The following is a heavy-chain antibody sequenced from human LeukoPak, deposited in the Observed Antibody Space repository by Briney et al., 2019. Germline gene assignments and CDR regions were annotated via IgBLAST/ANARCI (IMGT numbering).Heavy chain of an antibody. J-gene: IGHJ4*02. D-gene: IGHD4-17*01. CDR2: IWYDGSNK. V-gene: IGHV3-33*06. CDR1: GFTFSSYG. CDR3: AKQEKRVTTPPNY. Sequence: GGSLRLSCAASGFTFSSYGMHWVRQAPGKGLEWVAVIWYDGSNKYYADSVKGRFTISRDNSKNTLYLQMNSLRAEDTAVYYCAKQEKRVTTPPNYWGQGTLVTVSS.